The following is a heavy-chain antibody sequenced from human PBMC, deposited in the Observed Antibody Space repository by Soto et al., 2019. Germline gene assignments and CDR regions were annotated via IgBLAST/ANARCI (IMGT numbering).Heavy chain of an antibody. CDR1: GYTFTGYY. Sequence: ASVKVSCKASGYTFTGYYMHWVRHAPGQGLEWMGWINPNSGGTNYAQKFQGWVTMTRDTSISTAYMELSRLRSDDTAVYYCARGVTSGNSLGWFDPWGQGTLVTVSS. J-gene: IGHJ5*02. CDR3: ARGVTSGNSLGWFDP. V-gene: IGHV1-2*04. CDR2: INPNSGGT. D-gene: IGHD1-26*01.